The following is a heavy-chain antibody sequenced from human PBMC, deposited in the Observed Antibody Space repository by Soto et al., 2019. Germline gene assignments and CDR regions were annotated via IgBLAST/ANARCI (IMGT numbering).Heavy chain of an antibody. V-gene: IGHV4-34*01. CDR2: INHSGST. CDR1: GGSFSGYY. CDR3: ARGRRRSSIDY. J-gene: IGHJ4*02. D-gene: IGHD6-6*01. Sequence: SETLSLTCAVYGGSFSGYYWSWIRQPPGKGLEWIGEINHSGSTNYNPSLKSRVTISVDTSKNQFSLKLSSVTAADTAVYYCARGRRRSSIDYWGQGTLVTVSS.